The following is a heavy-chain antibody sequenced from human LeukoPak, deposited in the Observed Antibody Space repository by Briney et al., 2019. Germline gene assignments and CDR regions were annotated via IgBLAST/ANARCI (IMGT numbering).Heavy chain of an antibody. Sequence: SQTLSLTCTVSGGSISSGGYSWSWIRQPPGKGLEWIGCIYYSGSTYYNPSLKSRVTISVDTSKNQFSLNLSSVTAADTAVYYCARLVLPYSSSVVNWFDPWGQGTLVTVSS. J-gene: IGHJ5*02. CDR2: IYYSGST. CDR3: ARLVLPYSSSVVNWFDP. V-gene: IGHV4-30-4*07. D-gene: IGHD6-13*01. CDR1: GGSISSGGYS.